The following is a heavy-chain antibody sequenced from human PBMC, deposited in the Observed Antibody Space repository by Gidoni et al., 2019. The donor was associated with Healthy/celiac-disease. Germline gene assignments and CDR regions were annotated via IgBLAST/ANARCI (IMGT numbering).Heavy chain of an antibody. V-gene: IGHV3-23*01. D-gene: IGHD2-8*01. J-gene: IGHJ5*02. CDR1: GFTFSIYA. CDR3: AKTPHSDIVLMGCFDP. Sequence: EVQLLESGGGLVQPGGSLRLSCAASGFTFSIYAMSWVRQAPGKGLEWVSAISGSGGSTYYADSVKGRFTISRDNSKNTLYLQMNSLRAEDTAVYYCAKTPHSDIVLMGCFDPWGQGTLVTVSS. CDR2: ISGSGGST.